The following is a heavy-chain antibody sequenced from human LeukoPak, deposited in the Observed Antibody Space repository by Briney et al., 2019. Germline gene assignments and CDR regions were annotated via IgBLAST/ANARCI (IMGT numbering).Heavy chain of an antibody. CDR1: GGSISSYY. CDR2: IYTSGST. Sequence: SETLSLTCTVSGGSISSYYWSWIRQPAGKGLECIGRIYTSGSTNYNPSLKSRVTMSVDTSKNQFSLKLSSVTAADTAVYYCARDKGIAARVYWFDPRGQGTLVTVSS. CDR3: ARDKGIAARVYWFDP. J-gene: IGHJ5*02. D-gene: IGHD6-6*01. V-gene: IGHV4-4*07.